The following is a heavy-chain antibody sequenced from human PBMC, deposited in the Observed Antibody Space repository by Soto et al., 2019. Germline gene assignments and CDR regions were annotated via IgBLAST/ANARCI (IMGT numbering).Heavy chain of an antibody. Sequence: QVQLVQSGAEVKKPGASVKVSCKASGYTFTSYGISWVRQAPGQWLEWMGWISAYNGNTNYAQKLQGRVTMTTDTSTSTAYMELRSLRSDDTAVYYCARVVRGPSYYYYGMDVWGQGTTVTVSS. V-gene: IGHV1-18*01. CDR3: ARVVRGPSYYYYGMDV. CDR2: ISAYNGNT. CDR1: GYTFTSYG. D-gene: IGHD3-10*01. J-gene: IGHJ6*02.